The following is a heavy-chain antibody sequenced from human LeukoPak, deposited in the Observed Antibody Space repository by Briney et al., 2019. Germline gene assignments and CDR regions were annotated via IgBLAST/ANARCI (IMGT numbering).Heavy chain of an antibody. Sequence: SETLSLTCAVYGGSFSGYYWGWIRQPPGKGPEWIGSIYYSGSTYYNPSLKSRVTISVDTSKNQFSLKLSSVTAADTAVYYCARPRPYYYDSSGYNPLYYFDYWGQGTLVTVSS. D-gene: IGHD3-22*01. CDR1: GGSFSGYY. CDR3: ARPRPYYYDSSGYNPLYYFDY. J-gene: IGHJ4*02. V-gene: IGHV4-39*01. CDR2: IYYSGST.